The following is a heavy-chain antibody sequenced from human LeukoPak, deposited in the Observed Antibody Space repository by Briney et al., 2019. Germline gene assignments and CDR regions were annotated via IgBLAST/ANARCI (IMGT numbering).Heavy chain of an antibody. V-gene: IGHV1-18*01. CDR3: ARDHVDSSGWCNWFDP. CDR2: ISAYNGNT. Sequence: ASVKVSCKASGYTFTSYGISWVRQAPGQGLEWMGWISAYNGNTNYAQTLQGRVTMTTDTSTSTAYMELRSLRSDDTAVYYCARDHVDSSGWCNWFDPWGQGTLVTVSS. J-gene: IGHJ5*02. CDR1: GYTFTSYG. D-gene: IGHD6-19*01.